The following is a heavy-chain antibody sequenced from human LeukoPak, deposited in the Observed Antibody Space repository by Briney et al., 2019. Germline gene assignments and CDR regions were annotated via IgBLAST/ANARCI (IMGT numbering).Heavy chain of an antibody. CDR3: AKDLFCSGGSCYSYYYYYGMDV. D-gene: IGHD2-15*01. V-gene: IGHV3-30*18. J-gene: IGHJ6*02. CDR1: GFTFSSYG. CDR2: ISYDGSNK. Sequence: GGSLRLSCAASGFTFSSYGMHWVRQAPGKGLGWVAVISYDGSNKYYADSVKGRFTISRDNSKNTLYLQMNSLRAEDTAVYYCAKDLFCSGGSCYSYYYYYGMDVWGQGTTVTVSS.